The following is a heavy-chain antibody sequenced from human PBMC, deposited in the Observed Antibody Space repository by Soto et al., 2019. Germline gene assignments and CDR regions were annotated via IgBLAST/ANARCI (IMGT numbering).Heavy chain of an antibody. V-gene: IGHV3-30-3*01. CDR1: GFTFNTYT. Sequence: AGSLRLSCVASGFTFNTYTMHWVRPAPGKGLDWVALISYDGINKYYADSVKGRFILSRDNSKNTLYLQMNGLRPDDTAVYFCTAPGHTSVLYYFDYWGQGALVTVSS. J-gene: IGHJ4*02. CDR2: ISYDGINK. CDR3: TAPGHTSVLYYFDY. D-gene: IGHD3-16*01.